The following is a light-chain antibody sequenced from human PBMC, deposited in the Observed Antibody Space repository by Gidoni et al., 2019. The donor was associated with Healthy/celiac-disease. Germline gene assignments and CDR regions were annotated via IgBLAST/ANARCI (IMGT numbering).Light chain of an antibody. V-gene: IGLV7-46*01. Sequence: QAVVPQEPSLTVSPGGPVTLTCGSSTGAVTSGHYPYWFQQKPGQAPRTLIYDTSNKHSWTPARFSGSLLGGKAALTLSGAQPEDEAEYYCLLSYSGARPEVFGGGTKLTVL. J-gene: IGLJ3*02. CDR1: TGAVTSGHY. CDR2: DTS. CDR3: LLSYSGARPEV.